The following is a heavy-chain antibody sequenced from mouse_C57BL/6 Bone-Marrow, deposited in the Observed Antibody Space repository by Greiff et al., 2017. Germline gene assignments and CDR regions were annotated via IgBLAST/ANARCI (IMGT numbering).Heavy chain of an antibody. J-gene: IGHJ2*01. V-gene: IGHV5-9*01. CDR1: GFTFSSYT. CDR3: ERRRYYGFGFDY. D-gene: IGHD1-1*01. CDR2: ISGGGGNT. Sequence: EVQLKESGGGLVKPGGSLKLSCAASGFTFSSYTMHWVRQTPEKRLEWVARISGGGGNTYYPDSVKGRFTISRDNAKNTLYLQMSRLRSEDTALYYCERRRYYGFGFDYWGQGTTLTVSS.